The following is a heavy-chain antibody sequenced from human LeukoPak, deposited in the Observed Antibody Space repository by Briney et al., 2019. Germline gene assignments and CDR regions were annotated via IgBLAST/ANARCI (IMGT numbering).Heavy chain of an antibody. CDR3: ARGRGTGLLWFGELFDWFDP. J-gene: IGHJ5*02. D-gene: IGHD3-10*01. CDR1: GYTFTSYD. V-gene: IGHV1-8*01. CDR2: MNPNSGNT. Sequence: ASVKVSCKASGYTFTSYDINWVRQATGQGLEWMGWMNPNSGNTGYAQKFQGRVTMTRNTSISTAYMELSSLRSEDTAVYYCARGRGTGLLWFGELFDWFDPWGQGTLVTVSS.